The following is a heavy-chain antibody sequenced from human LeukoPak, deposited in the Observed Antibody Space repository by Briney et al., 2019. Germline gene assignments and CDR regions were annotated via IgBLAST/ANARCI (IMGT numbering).Heavy chain of an antibody. CDR2: THYSGTT. V-gene: IGHV4-39*07. CDR3: ARLDYIAMTPFHN. D-gene: IGHD5-18*01. Sequence: SETLSLTCTVSGGSISSSNYYWAWIRQPPGKRLEWLGSTHYSGTTYYNPSLNSRVTMSVDTSKNQFSLRLSSVTAADTAVYYCARLDYIAMTPFHNWGQGTLVTVSS. J-gene: IGHJ4*02. CDR1: GGSISSSNYY.